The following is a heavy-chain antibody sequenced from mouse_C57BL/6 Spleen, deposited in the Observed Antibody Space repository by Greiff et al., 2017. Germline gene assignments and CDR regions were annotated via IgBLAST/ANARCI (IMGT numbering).Heavy chain of an antibody. J-gene: IGHJ2*01. V-gene: IGHV1-52*01. Sequence: QVQLQQPGAELVRPGSSVKLSCKASGYTFTSYWMHWVKQRPIQGLEWIGNIDPSDSETHYNQKFKDKATLTVDKSSSTAYMQLSSLTSEDSAVYYCVFIYDPYYFDYWGQGTTLTVSS. CDR2: IDPSDSET. CDR3: VFIYDPYYFDY. D-gene: IGHD2-3*01. CDR1: GYTFTSYW.